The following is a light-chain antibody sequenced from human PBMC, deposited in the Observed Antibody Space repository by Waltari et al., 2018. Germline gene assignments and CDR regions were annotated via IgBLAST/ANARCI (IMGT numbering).Light chain of an antibody. J-gene: IGKJ5*01. V-gene: IGKV1-16*01. CDR1: QAISSY. CDR3: QQYTDYPIT. CDR2: GAS. Sequence: DIQLTQSPSSLSASVGASVPISGRASQAISSYVAWYRQKPGEAPESLIFGASKLQSGVSSRFSGSGFGTDFTLTISGLQPEEFATYVCQQYTDYPITFGQGTRLE.